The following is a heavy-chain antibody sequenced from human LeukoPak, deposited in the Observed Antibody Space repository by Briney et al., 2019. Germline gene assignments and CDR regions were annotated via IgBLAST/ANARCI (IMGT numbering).Heavy chain of an antibody. CDR1: GFTDSSKY. CDR2: IYSGGST. CDR3: SRDATGDH. J-gene: IGHJ4*02. V-gene: IGHV3-66*01. Sequence: SGGSVSLSCAASGFTDSSKYMRWVRQATGKGLEWVSVIYSGGSTYYADSVEGRFTISRDNSKNTLYLQMNSLRVEDTAVYYCSRDATGDHWGQGTLVSVSS.